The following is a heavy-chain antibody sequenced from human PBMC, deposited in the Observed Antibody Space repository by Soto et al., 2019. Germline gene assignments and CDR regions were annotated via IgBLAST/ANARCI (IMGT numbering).Heavy chain of an antibody. J-gene: IGHJ4*02. CDR3: ARWNYDILPGYPIGYFDV. CDR1: GYTFTSYG. CDR2: ISAYNGNI. V-gene: IGHV1-18*01. Sequence: ASVKVSCKASGYTFTSYGISWVRQAPGQGLEWMGWISAYNGNINYAQKLQGRVTMTTDTSTSTAYMELRSLTSDDTAVYYCARWNYDILPGYPIGYFDVWGQRTLVTVSS. D-gene: IGHD3-9*01.